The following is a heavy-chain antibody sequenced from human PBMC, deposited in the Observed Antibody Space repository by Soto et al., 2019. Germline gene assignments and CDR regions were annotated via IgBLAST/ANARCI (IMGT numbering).Heavy chain of an antibody. CDR3: ARHDGKGGDGDYVLY. CDR1: GGSISSSSYY. D-gene: IGHD4-17*01. V-gene: IGHV4-39*01. J-gene: IGHJ4*02. CDR2: IYYSGST. Sequence: QLQLQESGPGLVKPSETLSLTCTVSGGSISSSSYYWGWIRQPPGKGLEWIGSIYYSGSTYYNPSLKSRVTISVDTSKNQFSLKLSSVTAADTAVYYCARHDGKGGDGDYVLYWGQGTLVTVSS.